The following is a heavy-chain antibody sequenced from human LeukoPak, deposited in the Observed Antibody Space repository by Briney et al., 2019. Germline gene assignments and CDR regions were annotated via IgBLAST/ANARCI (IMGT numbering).Heavy chain of an antibody. Sequence: GGSLRLSCAASGFTFSSYWMHWVRQAPGKGLVWVSRINSDGSSTSYADPVKGRFTISRDNAKNTLYLQMNSLRAEDTAVYYCARVVYGSGSYYGNYYYYYMDVWGKGTTVTVSS. CDR1: GFTFSSYW. J-gene: IGHJ6*03. V-gene: IGHV3-74*01. D-gene: IGHD3-10*01. CDR2: INSDGSST. CDR3: ARVVYGSGSYYGNYYYYYMDV.